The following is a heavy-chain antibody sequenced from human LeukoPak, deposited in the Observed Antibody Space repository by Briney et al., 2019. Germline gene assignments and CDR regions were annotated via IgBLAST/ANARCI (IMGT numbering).Heavy chain of an antibody. CDR3: ASQFWWAAVTGTALDC. CDR2: IKEDGSEK. CDR1: GFTFSSYW. V-gene: IGHV3-7*05. D-gene: IGHD6-19*01. J-gene: IGHJ4*02. Sequence: PGGSLRLSCAASGFTFSSYWMSWVRQAPGKGLEWLANIKEDGSEKYYVDSVKGRFTISRDNAKNSLYLQLNSLRAEDTAVYYCASQFWWAAVTGTALDCWGQGTLVTVSS.